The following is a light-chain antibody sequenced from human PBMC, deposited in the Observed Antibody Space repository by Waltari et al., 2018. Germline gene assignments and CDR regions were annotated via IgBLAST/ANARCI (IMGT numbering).Light chain of an antibody. Sequence: EIVLTPSPAILYFSPGERATLSCRASQSVGTYLAWYQQRPGQSPRLLIYDASYRATGIPARFSGSGSETDFTLTISSLQPEDFAVYYCQQRRNWPLTFGGGTRVQ. CDR1: QSVGTY. CDR2: DAS. CDR3: QQRRNWPLT. J-gene: IGKJ4*01. V-gene: IGKV3-11*01.